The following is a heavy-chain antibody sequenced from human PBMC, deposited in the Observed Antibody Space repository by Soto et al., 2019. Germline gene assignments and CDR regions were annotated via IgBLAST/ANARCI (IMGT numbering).Heavy chain of an antibody. CDR1: GGSVSSYH. Sequence: VQLQESGEGLVKPSETLSLTCTVSGGSVSSYHWTWIRQSPGQGLEWIGYIFYNGSTDYNPSLKSRATISLSTSKRHFSLKLTPVTAADTAVYYSAREFFWRSSSSPTFYYYLDVWGKGATVTVSS. J-gene: IGHJ6*03. CDR2: IFYNGST. D-gene: IGHD6-6*01. CDR3: AREFFWRSSSSPTFYYYLDV. V-gene: IGHV4-59*02.